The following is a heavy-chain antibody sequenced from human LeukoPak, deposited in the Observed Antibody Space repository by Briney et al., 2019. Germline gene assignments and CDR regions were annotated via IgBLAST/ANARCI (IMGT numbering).Heavy chain of an antibody. CDR1: GYTFTDYY. CDR2: LNPNSGGT. CDR3: AGYCPTSCNAGDTFDI. D-gene: IGHD2/OR15-2a*01. V-gene: IGHV1-2*02. Sequence: ASVKVSCKASGYTFTDYYLHWVRQAPGQGLEWMGWLNPNSGGTNFAQNLQGRVTMTRDTSITTAYMELSTLRSDDTAVYYCAGYCPTSCNAGDTFDIWGQGTVVTVSS. J-gene: IGHJ3*02.